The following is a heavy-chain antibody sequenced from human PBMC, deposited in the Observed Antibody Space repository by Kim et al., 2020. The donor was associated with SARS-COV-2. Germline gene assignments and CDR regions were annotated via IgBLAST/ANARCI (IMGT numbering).Heavy chain of an antibody. CDR3: ARRGTKYCTNGVCYTADY. Sequence: SETLSLTCAVYGGSFSGYYWSWIRQPPGKGLEWIGEINHSGSTNYNPSLKSRVTISVDTSKNQFSLKLSSVTAADTAVYYCARRGTKYCTNGVCYTADYWGQGTLATVSS. CDR1: GGSFSGYY. CDR2: INHSGST. V-gene: IGHV4-34*01. D-gene: IGHD2-8*01. J-gene: IGHJ4*02.